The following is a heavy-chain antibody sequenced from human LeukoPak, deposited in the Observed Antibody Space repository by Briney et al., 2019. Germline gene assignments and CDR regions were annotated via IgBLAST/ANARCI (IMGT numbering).Heavy chain of an antibody. D-gene: IGHD3-16*01. CDR2: FHTSGST. J-gene: IGHJ3*02. CDR3: ARGRVDGSVGATGVAFDI. V-gene: IGHV4-4*07. Sequence: PSETLSLTCTVSGGSISSYYWSWIRQPAGKGLEWIGRFHTSGSTNYNASLKSRVTMSVDTSKNQFSLKLSSVTAADTAVYYCARGRVDGSVGATGVAFDIWGQGTMVTVSS. CDR1: GGSISSYY.